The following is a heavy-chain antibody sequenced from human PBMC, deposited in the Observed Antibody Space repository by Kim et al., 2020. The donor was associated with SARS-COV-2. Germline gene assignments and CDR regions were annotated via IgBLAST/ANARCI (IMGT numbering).Heavy chain of an antibody. Sequence: GGSLRLSCAASGFTFSDHYMTWIRQAPGKGLEWISYISGHLSDIDYAAAEKGRSTISRNNAKNSVYLHMNSLRTEETAVYYCAKVGEFSSGSGGYIEDWGQGTLVTVSS. D-gene: IGHD3-10*01. V-gene: IGHV3-11*05. J-gene: IGHJ4*03. CDR3: AKVGEFSSGSGGYIED. CDR2: ISGHLSDI. CDR1: GFTFSDHY.